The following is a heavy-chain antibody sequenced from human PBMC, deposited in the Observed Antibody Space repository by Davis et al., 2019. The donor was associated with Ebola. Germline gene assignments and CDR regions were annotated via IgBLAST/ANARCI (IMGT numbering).Heavy chain of an antibody. CDR3: ARVAPLRFLEWFSRGMDV. CDR1: GFTFSSSG. Sequence: GESLKISCAASGFTFSSSGMHWVRQAPGKGLEWVAVISSDGSNKYYADSVKGRFTISRDNSKNTLYLQMNSLRAEDTAVYYCARVAPLRFLEWFSRGMDVWGQGTTVTVSS. J-gene: IGHJ6*02. V-gene: IGHV3-30-3*01. D-gene: IGHD3-3*01. CDR2: ISSDGSNK.